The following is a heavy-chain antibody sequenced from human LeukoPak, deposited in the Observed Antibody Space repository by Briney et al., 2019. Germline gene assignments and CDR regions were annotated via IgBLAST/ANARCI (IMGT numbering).Heavy chain of an antibody. V-gene: IGHV3-20*04. CDR2: INWNGAST. CDR1: GLTFHDYG. CDR3: AAGDRNGWYFYY. Sequence: PGGSLRLSCAGSGLTFHDYGMSWVRQAPGEGLEWVSGINWNGASTGYGESVKGRFTISRDNSKNSLFLQMNSLRAEDTALYYCAAGDRNGWYFYYWGQGILVTVSS. D-gene: IGHD6-19*01. J-gene: IGHJ4*02.